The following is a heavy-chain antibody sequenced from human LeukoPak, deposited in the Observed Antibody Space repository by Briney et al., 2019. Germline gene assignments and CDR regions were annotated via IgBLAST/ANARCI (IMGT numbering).Heavy chain of an antibody. V-gene: IGHV1-2*02. CDR2: INPNSGGT. CDR1: GSTSTVYY. D-gene: IGHD3-3*01. Sequence: ASVKVSCKASGSTSTVYYMNWLRQAPGQGLEWMGWINPNSGGTNYAQKFQGRVTMTTDASISTAYMELSRLRSDDTAVYYCARDRDFWSGTSPFDIWGQGTMVTVSS. CDR3: ARDRDFWSGTSPFDI. J-gene: IGHJ3*02.